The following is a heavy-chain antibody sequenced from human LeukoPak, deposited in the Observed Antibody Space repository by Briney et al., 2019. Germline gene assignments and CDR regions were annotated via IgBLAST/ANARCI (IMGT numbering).Heavy chain of an antibody. CDR3: ARDGRIYSSNGWFDP. D-gene: IGHD6-13*01. V-gene: IGHV3-30-3*01. Sequence: GGSLRLSCAASGFTFSSYAMHWVRQAPGKGLEWVAVISYDGSNKYYADSVKGRFTIPRDNSKNTLYLQMNSLRAEDTAVYYCARDGRIYSSNGWFDPWGQGTLVTVSS. CDR1: GFTFSSYA. J-gene: IGHJ5*02. CDR2: ISYDGSNK.